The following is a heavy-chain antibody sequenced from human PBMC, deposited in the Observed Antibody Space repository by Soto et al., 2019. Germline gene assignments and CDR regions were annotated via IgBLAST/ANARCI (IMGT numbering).Heavy chain of an antibody. V-gene: IGHV3-23*01. CDR1: GFTFSSYA. D-gene: IGHD3-3*01. CDR3: AKGSDFWSGYYRGYYFDY. J-gene: IGHJ4*02. CDR2: ISGSGGST. Sequence: GSLRLSCAASGFTFSSYAMSWVRQAPGKGLEWVSAISGSGGSTYYADSVKGRFTISRDNSKNTLYLQMNSLRAEDTAVYYCAKGSDFWSGYYRGYYFDYWGQGTLVTV.